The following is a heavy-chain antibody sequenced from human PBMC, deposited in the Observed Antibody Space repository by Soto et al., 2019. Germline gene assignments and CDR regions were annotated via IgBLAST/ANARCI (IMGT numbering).Heavy chain of an antibody. V-gene: IGHV1-18*01. CDR2: ISAYNGNT. J-gene: IGHJ4*02. CDR3: ARGLAYGSGSYYNGPFDY. Sequence: QVPLVQSGAEVKKPGASVKVSCKASGYTFTSYGISWVRQAPGQGLEWMGWISAYNGNTNYAQKRQGRVTMTTDTSTSTAYMELRFLRSDDTAVYYCARGLAYGSGSYYNGPFDYWGQGTLVTVSS. CDR1: GYTFTSYG. D-gene: IGHD3-10*01.